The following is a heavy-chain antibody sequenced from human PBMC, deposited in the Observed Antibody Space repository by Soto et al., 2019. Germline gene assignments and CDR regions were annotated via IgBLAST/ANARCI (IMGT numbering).Heavy chain of an antibody. CDR2: ISGSGGST. Sequence: GGSLRLSCAASGFTFSSYAMSWVRQAPGKGLEWVSAISGSGGSTYYADSVKGRFTISRDNSKNTLYLQMNSLRAEDTAVYYCAKGGRPVRFLEWLLPKFDYWGQGTLVTVSS. V-gene: IGHV3-23*01. CDR3: AKGGRPVRFLEWLLPKFDY. CDR1: GFTFSSYA. J-gene: IGHJ4*02. D-gene: IGHD3-3*01.